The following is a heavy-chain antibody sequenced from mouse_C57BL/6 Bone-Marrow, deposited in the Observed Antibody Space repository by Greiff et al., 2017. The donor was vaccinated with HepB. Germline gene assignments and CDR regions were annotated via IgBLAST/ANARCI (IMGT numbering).Heavy chain of an antibody. J-gene: IGHJ1*03. Sequence: QVQLKQPGAELVKPGASVKMSCKASGYTFTSYWITWVKQRPGQGLEWIGDIYPGSGSTNYNEKFKSKATLTVDTSSSTAYMQLSSLTSEDSAVYYCARSVYYSNSTPHWYFDVWGTGTTVTVSS. CDR2: IYPGSGST. CDR1: GYTFTSYW. D-gene: IGHD2-5*01. CDR3: ARSVYYSNSTPHWYFDV. V-gene: IGHV1-55*01.